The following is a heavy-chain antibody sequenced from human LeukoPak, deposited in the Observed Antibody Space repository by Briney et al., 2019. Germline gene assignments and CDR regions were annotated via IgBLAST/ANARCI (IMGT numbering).Heavy chain of an antibody. D-gene: IGHD6-19*01. CDR3: AKMKSGWGEAFDI. J-gene: IGHJ3*02. CDR1: GFTFSSYA. CDR2: ISGGGGST. Sequence: QPGGSLRLSCAASGFTFSSYAMSWVRQAPGKGLEWVSAISGGGGSTYYADSVKGRFTISRDNSKNTLYLQMNSLRAEDTAVYYCAKMKSGWGEAFDIWGQGTMVTVSS. V-gene: IGHV3-23*01.